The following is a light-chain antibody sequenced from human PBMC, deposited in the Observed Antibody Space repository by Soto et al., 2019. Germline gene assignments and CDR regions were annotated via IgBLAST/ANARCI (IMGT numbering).Light chain of an antibody. CDR2: EVT. J-gene: IGLJ2*01. CDR1: SSDVGSYNL. CDR3: CSYACSSSYVV. V-gene: IGLV2-23*02. Sequence: QSALTQPASVSGSPGQSITISCTGTSSDVGSYNLVSWYQQHPGNAPKLMIYEVTKRPSGVSNRFSGSKSGNTASLTISGLQAEDEADYSCCSYACSSSYVVFGGGTKLTVL.